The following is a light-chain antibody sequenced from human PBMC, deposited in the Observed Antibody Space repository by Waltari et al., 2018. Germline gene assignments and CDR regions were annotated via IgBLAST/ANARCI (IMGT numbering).Light chain of an antibody. Sequence: QSVLSQPPSASGTPGQRVTTSCSGSNYNIGNNSVYWYHQLPGTAPKPLIYRNNQRPSGVPDRFSGSKSGTSASLAISGLRSEDEADYYCASWDGSLGGVIFGGGTKLTVL. V-gene: IGLV1-47*01. CDR2: RNN. J-gene: IGLJ2*01. CDR1: NYNIGNNS. CDR3: ASWDGSLGGVI.